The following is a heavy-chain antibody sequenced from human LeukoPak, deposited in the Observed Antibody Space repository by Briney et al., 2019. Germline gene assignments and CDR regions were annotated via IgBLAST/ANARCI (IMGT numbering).Heavy chain of an antibody. V-gene: IGHV3-30*19. D-gene: IGHD3-9*01. CDR2: ISYDGSNK. CDR1: GFTFGSFG. Sequence: GGSLRLSCVASGFTFGSFGFNWVRQAPGKGLEWVAIISYDGSNKYYPDSVKGRFTISRDNSKNTLYLQMNSLRPEDTAVFYYARGAPYYDVLTGYYNGYYYGMDVWGQGTTVTVSS. CDR3: ARGAPYYDVLTGYYNGYYYGMDV. J-gene: IGHJ6*02.